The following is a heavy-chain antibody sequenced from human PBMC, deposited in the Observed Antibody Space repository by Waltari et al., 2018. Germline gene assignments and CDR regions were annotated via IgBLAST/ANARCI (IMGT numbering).Heavy chain of an antibody. V-gene: IGHV4-39*07. CDR2: IYYSGST. J-gene: IGHJ4*02. CDR3: ASQLWYRDLSRVAFDF. D-gene: IGHD5-18*01. Sequence: QLQLQESGPALVRPSETLSLSCTVSGGSVSSPAYYWSWVRQSPGKGLEWIETIYYSGSTSYNPSLKSRVTRSIDTSKNQLSLELTSVTAADTAIYYCASQLWYRDLSRVAFDFWGQGTLVAVSS. CDR1: GGSVSSPAYY.